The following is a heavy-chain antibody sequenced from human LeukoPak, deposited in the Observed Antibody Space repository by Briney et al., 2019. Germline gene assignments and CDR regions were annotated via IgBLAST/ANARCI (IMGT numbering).Heavy chain of an antibody. Sequence: KPSETLSLTCTVSGGSISSSRYYWGWIRQPPGKGLEWIGSFYYSGTTYYNPSLKSRVTISVDSSKNQFSLKLSSVTAADTAVYYCARHEGDYSNYLPNWFDPWGQGTLVTVSS. CDR1: GGSISSSRYY. CDR2: FYYSGTT. CDR3: ARHEGDYSNYLPNWFDP. V-gene: IGHV4-39*01. J-gene: IGHJ5*02. D-gene: IGHD4-11*01.